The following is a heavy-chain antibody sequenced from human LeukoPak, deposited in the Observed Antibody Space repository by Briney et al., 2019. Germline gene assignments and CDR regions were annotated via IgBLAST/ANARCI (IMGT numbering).Heavy chain of an antibody. CDR3: ARGRYCSSTSCYRGGPFDY. Sequence: PSETLSLTCAVYGGSFSGYYWSWIRQPPGKGLEWIGEINHSGSTNYNPSLKSRVTISVDTSKNQFSLKLSSVTAADTAVYYCARGRYCSSTSCYRGGPFDYWGQGTPVTVSS. V-gene: IGHV4-34*01. CDR1: GGSFSGYY. CDR2: INHSGST. D-gene: IGHD2-2*02. J-gene: IGHJ4*02.